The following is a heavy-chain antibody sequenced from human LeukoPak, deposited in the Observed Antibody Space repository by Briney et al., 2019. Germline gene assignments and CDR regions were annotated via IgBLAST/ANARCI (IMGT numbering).Heavy chain of an antibody. Sequence: PGGSLRLSCAASGFTFSSYAMSWVRQAPGKGLEWVSAISGSGGSTYYADSVKGRFTISRDNSKNTLYLQMNSLRAEDTAVYYCAKDRSGSWFGESINWFDPWGQGTLVTVSS. CDR2: ISGSGGST. J-gene: IGHJ5*02. V-gene: IGHV3-23*01. CDR3: AKDRSGSWFGESINWFDP. D-gene: IGHD3-10*01. CDR1: GFTFSSYA.